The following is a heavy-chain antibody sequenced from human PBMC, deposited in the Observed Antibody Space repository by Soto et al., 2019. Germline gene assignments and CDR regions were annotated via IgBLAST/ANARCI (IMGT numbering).Heavy chain of an antibody. CDR3: AGSGAPYSSSYVPYYYYYYGMDV. D-gene: IGHD6-13*01. J-gene: IGHJ6*02. Sequence: SETLSLTCTVSGGSVSSGSYYWSWIRQPPGKGLEWIGYIYYSGSTNYNPSLKSRVTISVDTSKNQFSLKLSSVTAADTAVYYCAGSGAPYSSSYVPYYYYYYGMDVWGQGTTVTVSS. CDR2: IYYSGST. CDR1: GGSVSSGSYY. V-gene: IGHV4-61*01.